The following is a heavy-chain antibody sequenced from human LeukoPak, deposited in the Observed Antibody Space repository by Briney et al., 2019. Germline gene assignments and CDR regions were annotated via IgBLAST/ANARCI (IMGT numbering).Heavy chain of an antibody. CDR1: GLTFTFA. Sequence: GGSLRLSCAASGLTFTFAMSWVRLGPGKGLEWVSSISGRGDDTYYADSVKGRFSISRDSSKNTVYLQMNSHRAEDTAVYYCARGSPSRVAEFDNWGQGTLVTVSS. V-gene: IGHV3-23*01. D-gene: IGHD2-15*01. CDR3: ARGSPSRVAEFDN. CDR2: ISGRGDDT. J-gene: IGHJ4*02.